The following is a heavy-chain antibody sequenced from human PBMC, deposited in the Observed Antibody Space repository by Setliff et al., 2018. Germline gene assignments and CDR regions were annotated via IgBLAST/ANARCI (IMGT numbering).Heavy chain of an antibody. J-gene: IGHJ6*02. D-gene: IGHD3-10*01. CDR3: ARVSSYGSGSYYYYYYGMDV. CDR1: GGSISSHY. V-gene: IGHV4-59*11. CDR2: IYYSGSP. Sequence: SETLSLTCTVSGGSISSHYWSRVRQPPGKGLEWIGYIYYSGSPNYNPSLKSRVTISLDTSKNQFSLRLTSVTAADTAVYYCARVSSYGSGSYYYYYYGMDVWGQGTTVTVSS.